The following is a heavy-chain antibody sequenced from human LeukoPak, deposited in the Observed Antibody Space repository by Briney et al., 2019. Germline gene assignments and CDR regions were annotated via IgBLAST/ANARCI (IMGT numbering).Heavy chain of an antibody. D-gene: IGHD3-10*01. V-gene: IGHV3-48*02. CDR3: ARLEYYYVSGNYYKLFDY. J-gene: IGHJ4*02. CDR1: GFTFSSYN. CDR2: ISSSGSTI. Sequence: PGGSLRLSCAASGFTFSSYNMNWVRQAPGKGLEWVSDISSSGSTIYFADSVKGRFTISRDNAKNSLYLQMNSLRDEDTAVYYCARLEYYYVSGNYYKLFDYWGQGTLVTVS.